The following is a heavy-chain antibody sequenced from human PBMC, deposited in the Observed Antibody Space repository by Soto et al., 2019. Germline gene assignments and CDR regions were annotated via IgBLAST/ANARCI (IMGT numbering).Heavy chain of an antibody. D-gene: IGHD1-1*01. Sequence: QVQLQESGPGLVKPSQTLSLTCTVSGGSISSGGYYWSWIRQHPGKGLEWIGYIYYSGSTYYNPSLKSRVTIPVDTSKNPFSLKLSSVTAADTAVYYCARLGEAWNDVSPLDYWGQGTLVTVSS. CDR1: GGSISSGGYY. J-gene: IGHJ4*02. V-gene: IGHV4-31*03. CDR2: IYYSGST. CDR3: ARLGEAWNDVSPLDY.